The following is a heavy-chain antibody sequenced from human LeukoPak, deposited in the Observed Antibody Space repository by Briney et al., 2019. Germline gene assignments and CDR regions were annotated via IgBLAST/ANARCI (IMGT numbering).Heavy chain of an antibody. CDR1: GGSISSYY. CDR2: IYTSGST. CDR3: ARRGYSNLYYYYYYMDV. V-gene: IGHV4-4*09. Sequence: PSETLSLTCTVSGGSISSYYWSWIRQPPGKGLEWIGYIYTSGSTNYKPSLKSRVTISVDTSKNQFSLKLSSVTAADTAVYYCARRGYSNLYYYYYYMDVWGKGTTVTVSS. D-gene: IGHD4-11*01. J-gene: IGHJ6*03.